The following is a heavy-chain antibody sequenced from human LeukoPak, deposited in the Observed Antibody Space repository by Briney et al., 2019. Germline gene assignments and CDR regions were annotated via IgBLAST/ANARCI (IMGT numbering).Heavy chain of an antibody. J-gene: IGHJ3*02. Sequence: PGGSLRLSCAASGFTFSSYSMNWVRQAPGKGLEWVSYISSSSSTIYYADSVKGRFTISRDNAKNSLYLQMNSLRAEDTAVYYCAITMGSIAARRSGAFDIWGQGTMVTVSS. CDR3: AITMGSIAARRSGAFDI. D-gene: IGHD6-6*01. V-gene: IGHV3-48*01. CDR1: GFTFSSYS. CDR2: ISSSSSTI.